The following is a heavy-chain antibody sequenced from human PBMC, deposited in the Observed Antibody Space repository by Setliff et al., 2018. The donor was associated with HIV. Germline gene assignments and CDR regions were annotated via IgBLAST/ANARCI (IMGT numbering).Heavy chain of an antibody. J-gene: IGHJ4*02. CDR1: GFTFSTYW. D-gene: IGHD1-26*01. CDR2: INSDGTST. Sequence: GGSLRLSCAASGFTFSTYWMHWVRQAPGKGLVWVSRINSDGTSTTYADSVKGRFTISRDNAKNTLYLQMNSLRAEDTAVYYCTTWQGYSGSSRAFDCWGQGRLVTV. V-gene: IGHV3-74*01. CDR3: TTWQGYSGSSRAFDC.